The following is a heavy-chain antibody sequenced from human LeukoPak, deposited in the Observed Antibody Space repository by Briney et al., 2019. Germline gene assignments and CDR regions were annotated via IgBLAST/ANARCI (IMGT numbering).Heavy chain of an antibody. D-gene: IGHD1-26*01. J-gene: IGHJ4*02. V-gene: IGHV1-46*01. CDR1: GYTFTSYY. CDR2: INPSGGST. CDR3: ARGSGATSDY. Sequence: ASVKVSCKASGYTFTSYYMHWVRQAPGQGLEWMGIINPSGGSTSYAQKFQGRVTMTRNTSISTAYMELGSLRSEDTAVYYCARGSGATSDYWGQGTLVTVSS.